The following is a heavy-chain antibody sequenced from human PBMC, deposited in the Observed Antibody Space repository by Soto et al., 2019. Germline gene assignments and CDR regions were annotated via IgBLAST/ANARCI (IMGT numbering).Heavy chain of an antibody. J-gene: IGHJ5*02. CDR3: KKYGQPNYFDP. Sequence: PGGSLRLSCVVSGFRFEDHAMHWVRQAPGKGLEWVSGISWDSDTIDYADSVKGRFTVSRDNAKNSLYLQMNSLRPEDTAFYYCKKYGQPNYFDPWGQGTLVTVSS. CDR2: ISWDSDTI. V-gene: IGHV3-9*01. CDR1: GFRFEDHA.